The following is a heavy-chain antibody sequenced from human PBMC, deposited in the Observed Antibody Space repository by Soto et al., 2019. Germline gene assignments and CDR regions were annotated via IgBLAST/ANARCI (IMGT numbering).Heavy chain of an antibody. D-gene: IGHD1-7*01. J-gene: IGHJ6*02. CDR2: ISYDGTVE. CDR3: ARDFGKLELLGLGPHSFSHYCAMDV. CDR1: GFPFNNYA. Sequence: QVQLVESGGGVVQPGRSLRLSCVASGFPFNNYALHWVRQAPGKGLEWVAIISYDGTVEYYADSVRGRFTFSRDNSKNRVYLQMHSLRVEDTAMYYCARDFGKLELLGLGPHSFSHYCAMDVWGQGTTVTVSS. V-gene: IGHV3-30*04.